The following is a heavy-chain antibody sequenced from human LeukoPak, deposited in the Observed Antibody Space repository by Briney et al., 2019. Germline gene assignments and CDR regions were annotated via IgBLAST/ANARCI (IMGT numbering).Heavy chain of an antibody. J-gene: IGHJ1*01. D-gene: IGHD6-19*01. CDR1: GGSISSYY. Sequence: TSETLSLTCTVSGGSISSYYWSWLRQPPGKGLEWIGYIYCSGSTNYNPSLKSRVTISVDTSKNQFSLKLSSVTAADTAVYYCARAGLMGAVATGVFQHWGQGTLVTVSS. CDR3: ARAGLMGAVATGVFQH. CDR2: IYCSGST. V-gene: IGHV4-59*08.